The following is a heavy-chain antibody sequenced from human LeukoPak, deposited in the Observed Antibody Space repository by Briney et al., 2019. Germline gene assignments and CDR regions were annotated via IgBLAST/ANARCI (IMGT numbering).Heavy chain of an antibody. CDR2: ISWNSGSI. D-gene: IGHD6-13*01. J-gene: IGHJ4*02. CDR3: AKGSSRGLDY. Sequence: PGGSLRLSCAASGFTFDDYAMHWVRQAPGKGLEWVSGISWNSGSIGYADSVKGRFTISRDNAKNSLYLQMNSLRAEDMALYYCAKGSSRGLDYWGQGTLVTVSS. V-gene: IGHV3-9*03. CDR1: GFTFDDYA.